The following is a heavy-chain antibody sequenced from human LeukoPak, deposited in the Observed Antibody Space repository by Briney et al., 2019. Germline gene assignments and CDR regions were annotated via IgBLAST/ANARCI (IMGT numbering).Heavy chain of an antibody. V-gene: IGHV4-39*01. CDR2: IYYSGST. CDR3: ARHEYSGSYYGLSWFDP. J-gene: IGHJ5*02. CDR1: GGSISSSGYY. D-gene: IGHD1-26*01. Sequence: PSETLSLTCTVSGGSISSSGYYWGWIRQPPGKGLEWIASIYYSGSTYYNPSLKSRVTISVDTSKNQLSLRLSSLTAADTAVYYCARHEYSGSYYGLSWFDPWGQGTLVTVSS.